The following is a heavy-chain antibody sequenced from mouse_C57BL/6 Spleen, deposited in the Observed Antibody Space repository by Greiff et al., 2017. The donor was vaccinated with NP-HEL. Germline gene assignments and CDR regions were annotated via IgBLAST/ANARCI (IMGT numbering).Heavy chain of an antibody. J-gene: IGHJ1*03. Sequence: EVQLQQSGTVLARPGASVKMSCKTSGYTFTSYWMHWVKQRPGQGLEWIGAIYPGNSDTSYNQKFKGKAKLTAVTSASTAYMELSSLTNEDSAVYYCTREEANWDPNWYFDVWGTGTTVTVSS. CDR2: IYPGNSDT. CDR3: TREEANWDPNWYFDV. V-gene: IGHV1-5*01. D-gene: IGHD4-1*01. CDR1: GYTFTSYW.